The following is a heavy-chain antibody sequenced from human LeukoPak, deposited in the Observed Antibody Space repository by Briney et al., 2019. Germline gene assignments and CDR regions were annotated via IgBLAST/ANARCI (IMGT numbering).Heavy chain of an antibody. Sequence: PGGSLRLSCAASGFTFSSYAMSWVRQAPGKWLEWVSAISGSGGSTYYADSVKGRFTISRDNSKNTLYLQMNSLRAEDTAVYYCANGYAVPDSDDAFDIWGQGTMVTVSS. J-gene: IGHJ3*02. CDR1: GFTFSSYA. CDR2: ISGSGGST. D-gene: IGHD2-15*01. V-gene: IGHV3-23*01. CDR3: ANGYAVPDSDDAFDI.